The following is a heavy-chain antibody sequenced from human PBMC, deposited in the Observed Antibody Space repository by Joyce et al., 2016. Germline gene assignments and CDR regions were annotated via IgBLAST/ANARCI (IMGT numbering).Heavy chain of an antibody. D-gene: IGHD1-14*01. CDR2: RKKDGSER. CDR3: ASPGTRY. Sequence: EVHLVESGGGLVQPGGSLRLSCAASGFTFSSYWMSWVRQAPGKGLEWVANRKKDGSERYYVDSVKGRFTISRDNTKNSLYLQMNSLRVEDTAVYYCASPGTRYWGQGTLVTVSS. CDR1: GFTFSSYW. J-gene: IGHJ4*02. V-gene: IGHV3-7*03.